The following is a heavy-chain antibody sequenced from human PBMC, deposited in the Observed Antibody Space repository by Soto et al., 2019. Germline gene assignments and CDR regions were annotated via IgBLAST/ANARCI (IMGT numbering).Heavy chain of an antibody. V-gene: IGHV3-7*05. D-gene: IGHD6-13*01. CDR2: IKQDGSEK. J-gene: IGHJ6*02. Sequence: GGSLRLSCAASGFTFSSYWMSWVRQAPGKGLEWVANIKQDGSEKYYVDSVKGRFTISRDNAKNSLYLQMNSLRAEDTAVYYCARDSIVSSSWEPYYYYGIDVWGQGTTVTVSS. CDR1: GFTFSSYW. CDR3: ARDSIVSSSWEPYYYYGIDV.